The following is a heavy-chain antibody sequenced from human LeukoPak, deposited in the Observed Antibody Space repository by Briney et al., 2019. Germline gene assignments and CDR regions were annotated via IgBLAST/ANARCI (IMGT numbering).Heavy chain of an antibody. J-gene: IGHJ4*02. CDR3: TKVRPNYYGSNGHYYRRDGDY. V-gene: IGHV3-23*01. Sequence: GGSLRLSCAASGFTFRIYAMSWGRQAPGKGGQWVSSITSSGDGTYYADSVKGRFTISRDNSENMLYRQMNSLRVEDTAVYFCTKVRPNYYGSNGHYYRRDGDYWGQGTLVTVSS. CDR2: ITSSGDGT. CDR1: GFTFRIYA. D-gene: IGHD3-22*01.